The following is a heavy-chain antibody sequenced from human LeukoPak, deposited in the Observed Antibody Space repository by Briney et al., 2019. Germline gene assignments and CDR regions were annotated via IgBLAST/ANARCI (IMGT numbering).Heavy chain of an antibody. J-gene: IGHJ3*02. CDR3: ARAPDCSGGSCYSYAFDI. CDR2: IIPILGIA. Sequence: SVTVSCKASGGTFSSYAISWVRQAPGQGLEWMGRIIPILGIANYAQKFQGRVTITADKSTSTAYMELSSLRSEDTAVYYCARAPDCSGGSCYSYAFDIWGQGTMVTVSS. D-gene: IGHD2-15*01. CDR1: GGTFSSYA. V-gene: IGHV1-69*04.